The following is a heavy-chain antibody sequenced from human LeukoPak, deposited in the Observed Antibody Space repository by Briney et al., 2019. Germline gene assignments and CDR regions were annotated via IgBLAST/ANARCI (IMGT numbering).Heavy chain of an antibody. CDR3: ARVQPMFTSKPHFDY. J-gene: IGHJ4*02. CDR1: GFTFSSYN. D-gene: IGHD2-2*01. Sequence: GGSLRLSCAASGFTFSSYNMNWVRQAPGKGLEWVSSTTSSSSYIYYADSVKGRFTISRDNAKNSLYLQMNSLTAEDTAVYYCARVQPMFTSKPHFDYWGQGTLVTVSS. V-gene: IGHV3-21*06. CDR2: TTSSSSYI.